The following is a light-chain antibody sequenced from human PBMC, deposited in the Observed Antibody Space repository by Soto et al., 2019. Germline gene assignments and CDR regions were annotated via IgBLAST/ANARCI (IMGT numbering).Light chain of an antibody. CDR2: GAS. J-gene: IGKJ1*01. V-gene: IGKV3-15*01. CDR3: QQYNNRPQWT. Sequence: EIVMTHSPAALSVSPGERATLSCRASQSVSSNLAWYQQKPGQAPRLLIYGASTRATGIPARFSGSGSGTEFTLTISSLQSEDFAVYYCQQYNNRPQWTFGQGTKV. CDR1: QSVSSN.